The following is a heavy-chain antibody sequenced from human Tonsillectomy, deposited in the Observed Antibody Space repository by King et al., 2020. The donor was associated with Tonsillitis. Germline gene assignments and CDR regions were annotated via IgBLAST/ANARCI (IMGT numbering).Heavy chain of an antibody. D-gene: IGHD2-2*01. CDR1: GFTFSSYN. Sequence: LQLVQSGGGLVKPGGPLRLSCAASGFTFSSYNMNWVRQAPGKGLEWVSFISSSGNYIHYADSVRGRFTISRDNAKNSLYLQMNSLRAEDTAVYYCAREGCSSSSCYHYGMDVWGQGTTVTVSS. CDR3: AREGCSSSSCYHYGMDV. V-gene: IGHV3-21*01. CDR2: ISSSGNYI. J-gene: IGHJ6*02.